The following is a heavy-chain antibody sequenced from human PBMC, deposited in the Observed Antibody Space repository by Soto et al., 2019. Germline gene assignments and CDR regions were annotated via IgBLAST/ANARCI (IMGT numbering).Heavy chain of an antibody. V-gene: IGHV4-39*01. D-gene: IGHD5-12*01. CDR2: IYYSGST. J-gene: IGHJ4*02. CDR3: VWGGGRGGYDIYY. CDR1: GGSISSSSYY. Sequence: SETLSLTCTVSGGSISSSSYYWGWIRQPPGKGLEWIGSIYYSGSTYYNPSLKSRVTISVDTSKNQFSLKLSSVTAADTAVYYCVWGGGRGGYDIYYWGQGTVVPVSS.